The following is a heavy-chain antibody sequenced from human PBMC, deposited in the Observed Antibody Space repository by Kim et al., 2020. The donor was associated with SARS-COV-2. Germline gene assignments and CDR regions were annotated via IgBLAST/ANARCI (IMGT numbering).Heavy chain of an antibody. CDR2: ISYDGSNK. CDR3: ARDQLGSYSFLFDY. D-gene: IGHD3-10*01. CDR1: GFTFSSYA. Sequence: GGSLRPSCAASGFTFSSYAMHWVRQAPGKGLEWVAVISYDGSNKYYVDSVKGRFTISRDNSKNTLYLQMNSLRAEDTAVYYCARDQLGSYSFLFDYWGQGTLVTVSS. J-gene: IGHJ4*02. V-gene: IGHV3-30*04.